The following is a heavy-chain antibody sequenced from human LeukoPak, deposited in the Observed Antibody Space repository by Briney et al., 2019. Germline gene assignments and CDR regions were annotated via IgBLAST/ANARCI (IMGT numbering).Heavy chain of an antibody. J-gene: IGHJ4*02. CDR2: INPSGGST. CDR3: AIDRSRITGTTGYYFDY. Sequence: ASVKVSCKASGYTFTSYYMHWVRQAPGQGLEWMGIINPSGGSTSYAQKFQGRVTMTRDTSTSTVYMELSSLRSEDTAVYYCAIDRSRITGTTGYYFDYWGQGTLVTVSS. D-gene: IGHD1-7*01. V-gene: IGHV1-46*01. CDR1: GYTFTSYY.